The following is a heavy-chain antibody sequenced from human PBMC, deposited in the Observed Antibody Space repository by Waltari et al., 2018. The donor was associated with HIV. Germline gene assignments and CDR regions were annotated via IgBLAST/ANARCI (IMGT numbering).Heavy chain of an antibody. J-gene: IGHJ4*02. CDR3: ARTGDVVVVAATPGGFDY. V-gene: IGHV4-39*07. CDR2: IDYSGST. CDR1: GGSISSSSYY. D-gene: IGHD2-15*01. Sequence: QLQLQESGPGLVKPSETLSLTCTVSGGSISSSSYYWGWIRQPPGKGLEWIGGIDYSGSTYYNPSPNSRVTISVDTSKNQFSLTLSSVTAADTAVYDCARTGDVVVVAATPGGFDYWGQGTLVTVSS.